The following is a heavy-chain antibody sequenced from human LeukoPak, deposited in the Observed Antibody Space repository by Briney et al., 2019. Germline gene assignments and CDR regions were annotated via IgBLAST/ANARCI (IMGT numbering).Heavy chain of an antibody. CDR3: ARGRIVVVTANNWFDP. V-gene: IGHV1-69*13. J-gene: IGHJ5*02. CDR2: IIPIFGTA. D-gene: IGHD2-21*02. Sequence: SVKVSCKASGYSFTSYGISWVRQAPGQGLEWMGGIIPIFGTANYAQKFQGRVTITADESTSTAYMELSSLRSEDTAVYYCARGRIVVVTANNWFDPWGQGTLVTVSS. CDR1: GYSFTSYG.